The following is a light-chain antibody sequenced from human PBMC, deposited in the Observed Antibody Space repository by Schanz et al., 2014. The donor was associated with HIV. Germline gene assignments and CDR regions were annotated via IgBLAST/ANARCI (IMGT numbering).Light chain of an antibody. CDR2: GAS. CDR1: QAVSSG. Sequence: EIVLTQSPGTLSVSPGDRATLSCTASQAVSSGRLAWYQQRPGQAPRLLIYGASRRATGIPDRFSGDGSGTDFTLTISSLQSEDFAVYYCQQDYDWPPLFGPGTKVDIK. V-gene: IGKV3D-15*01. CDR3: QQDYDWPPL. J-gene: IGKJ3*01.